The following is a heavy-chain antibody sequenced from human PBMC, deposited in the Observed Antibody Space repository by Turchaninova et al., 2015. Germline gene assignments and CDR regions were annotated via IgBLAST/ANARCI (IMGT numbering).Heavy chain of an antibody. D-gene: IGHD2-15*01. CDR1: GFSLDTGGVG. CDR3: AHKPGRGRPFDI. CDR2: IYSDEEK. J-gene: IGHJ3*02. Sequence: QITLKESGPTLLKPTQTLTLTCTFSGFSLDTGGVGVAWIRQPPGKALDWLALIYSDEEKAYRPSLNSRLTITKDTSKNQVVRTMTNMDPLDTARYYCAHKPGRGRPFDIWGQGTMVSVSS. V-gene: IGHV2-5*02.